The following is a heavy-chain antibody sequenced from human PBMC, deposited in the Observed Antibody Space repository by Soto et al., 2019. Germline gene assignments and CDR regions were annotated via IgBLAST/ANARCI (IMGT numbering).Heavy chain of an antibody. CDR3: ARTHSGSYYSVFNY. Sequence: SETLSLTCVVSNFSISSGYYWGWIRQSPGKGLEGIASIYRSGTTSYNPSLKSRVTISVDPSKNQFSLMLTAVTAADTAVYYCARTHSGSYYSVFNYWGRGSLVTVSS. J-gene: IGHJ4*02. CDR2: IYRSGTT. V-gene: IGHV4-38-2*01. D-gene: IGHD1-26*01. CDR1: NFSISSGYY.